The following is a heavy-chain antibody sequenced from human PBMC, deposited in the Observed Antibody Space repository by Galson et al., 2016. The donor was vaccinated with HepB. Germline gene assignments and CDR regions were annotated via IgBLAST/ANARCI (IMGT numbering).Heavy chain of an antibody. CDR1: GFTFSFYA. V-gene: IGHV3-30*18. Sequence: SLRLSCAASGFTFSFYAMHWVRQAPGKGLEWVALISYDGSNKYYADSVKGRFTISRDNSKNTLYLQMNSLRAEDTAVYYCAKDGMHGSYYILPYFDDWGQGTLVTVSS. D-gene: IGHD1-26*01. J-gene: IGHJ4*02. CDR3: AKDGMHGSYYILPYFDD. CDR2: ISYDGSNK.